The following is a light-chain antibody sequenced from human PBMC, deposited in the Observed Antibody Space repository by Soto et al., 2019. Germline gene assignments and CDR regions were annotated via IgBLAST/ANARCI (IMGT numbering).Light chain of an antibody. CDR3: HQYNNWWT. Sequence: ETGMMQYPATVSVSRGERATLPCRASQSVSSNLAWYQQKPYQAPRLLIYGGSTRATGIPARFSGSGSGTEFTLTICSLQSEDFAVYYCHQYNNWWTFGQGTKVDIK. V-gene: IGKV3-15*01. CDR1: QSVSSN. J-gene: IGKJ1*01. CDR2: GGS.